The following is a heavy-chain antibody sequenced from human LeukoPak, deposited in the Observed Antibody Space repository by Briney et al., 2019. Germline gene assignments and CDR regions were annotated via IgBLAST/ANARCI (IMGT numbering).Heavy chain of an antibody. J-gene: IGHJ4*02. CDR2: ISSSSSTI. D-gene: IGHD2-15*01. CDR1: GFTFSSYE. V-gene: IGHV3-48*03. CDR3: ARDFCSGGSCYLFDY. Sequence: GGSLRLSCAASGFTFSSYEMNWVRQAPGKGLEWVSYISSSSSTIYYADYVKGRFTISRDNAKNSLYLQMNSLRAEDTAVYYCARDFCSGGSCYLFDYWGQGTLVTVSS.